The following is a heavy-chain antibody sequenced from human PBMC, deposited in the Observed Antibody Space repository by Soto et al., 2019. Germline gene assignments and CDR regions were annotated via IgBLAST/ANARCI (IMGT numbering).Heavy chain of an antibody. CDR3: ARAAKQQLVPPTGYYYYYGMDV. V-gene: IGHV1-18*01. Sequence: ASVKVSCKASGYTFTSYGISWVRQAPGQGLEWMGWISAYNGNTNYAQKIQGRVTMTTDTSTSTAYMELRSLRSDDTAVYYCARAAKQQLVPPTGYYYYYGMDVWGQGTTVTVSS. D-gene: IGHD6-13*01. CDR2: ISAYNGNT. CDR1: GYTFTSYG. J-gene: IGHJ6*02.